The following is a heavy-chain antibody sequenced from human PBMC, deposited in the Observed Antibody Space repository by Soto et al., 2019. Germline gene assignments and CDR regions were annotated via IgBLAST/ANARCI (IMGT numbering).Heavy chain of an antibody. CDR3: ARLGSVSRYSCMDV. D-gene: IGHD3-10*01. Sequence: GGSLRLSCAAPGFTFSSYWMSWVRQAPGKGLEWVANIKQDGSEKDYVDSVKGRFIISRDNADNSLYLQMNSLRPEDTAVYYCARLGSVSRYSCMDVWGKGTTVTVSS. V-gene: IGHV3-7*01. J-gene: IGHJ6*03. CDR1: GFTFSSYW. CDR2: IKQDGSEK.